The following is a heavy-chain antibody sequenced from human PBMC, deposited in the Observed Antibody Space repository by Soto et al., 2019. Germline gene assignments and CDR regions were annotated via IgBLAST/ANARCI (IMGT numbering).Heavy chain of an antibody. Sequence: SETLSLTCAVSGGSLTSSSYYWGWIRQPPGKGLECIGNIYYDGNTYYNPSLKSRATISLDTSKNQFSLRLNSVTAADTAVYYCARSTIAPRLFMYPFDSWGQGTLVTVSS. CDR3: ARSTIAPRLFMYPFDS. D-gene: IGHD6-6*01. CDR1: GGSLTSSSYY. J-gene: IGHJ4*02. CDR2: IYYDGNT. V-gene: IGHV4-39*01.